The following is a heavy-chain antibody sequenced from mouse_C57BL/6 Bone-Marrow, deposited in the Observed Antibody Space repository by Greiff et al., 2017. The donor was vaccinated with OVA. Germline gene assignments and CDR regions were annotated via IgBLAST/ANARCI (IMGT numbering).Heavy chain of an antibody. J-gene: IGHJ1*03. Sequence: EVKVVESGGDLVKPGGSLKLSCAASGFTFSSYGMSWVRQTPDKRLEWVATISSGGSYTYYPDSVKGRFTIFRDNAKNTLYLQMSSLKSEDTAMYYCARRNYYGSRFPHWYFDVWGTGTTVTVSS. CDR2: ISSGGSYT. V-gene: IGHV5-6*02. CDR1: GFTFSSYG. CDR3: ARRNYYGSRFPHWYFDV. D-gene: IGHD1-1*01.